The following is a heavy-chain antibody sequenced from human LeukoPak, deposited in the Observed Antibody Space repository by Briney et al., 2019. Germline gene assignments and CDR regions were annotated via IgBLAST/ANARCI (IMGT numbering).Heavy chain of an antibody. D-gene: IGHD6-19*01. V-gene: IGHV3-74*01. CDR3: ATKQWLAPPPDS. CDR2: INTDGTVT. Sequence: GGSLRLSCAASGFTFSKYWMLWVRQAPGKGLESVSRINTDGTVTTYADSVKGRFTVSRDNADNAMFLQMNGVRDEDTAVYYCATKQWLAPPPDSWGQGTPVTVSS. J-gene: IGHJ4*02. CDR1: GFTFSKYW.